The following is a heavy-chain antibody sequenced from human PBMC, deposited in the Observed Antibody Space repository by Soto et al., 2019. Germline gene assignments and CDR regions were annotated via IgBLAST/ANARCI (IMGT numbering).Heavy chain of an antibody. V-gene: IGHV3-74*01. CDR3: AGVFAL. Sequence: GGSLRLSCAASGFTLRSHRIHWVRQAPGKGLEWVSRIDTDGGGTSYADSVKGRFTISTDNAKNTVYLQMNGLRAEDTAVYYCAGVFALGGRGPRVPVS. CDR2: IDTDGGGT. J-gene: IGHJ4*02. CDR1: GFTLRSHR. D-gene: IGHD2-8*01.